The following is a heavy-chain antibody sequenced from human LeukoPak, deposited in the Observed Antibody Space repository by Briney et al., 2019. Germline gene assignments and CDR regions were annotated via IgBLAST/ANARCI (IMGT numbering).Heavy chain of an antibody. D-gene: IGHD6-19*01. Sequence: GRSLRLSCAASGFSFSSYWMSWVRQAPGKGLEWVANIKQDGSEKYYVDSVKGRFTISRDNAKNSLYLQIDSLRAEDTAVYYCARDDTGYSSGWSKDFDYWGQGTLVTVSS. CDR2: IKQDGSEK. V-gene: IGHV3-7*01. CDR1: GFSFSSYW. CDR3: ARDDTGYSSGWSKDFDY. J-gene: IGHJ4*02.